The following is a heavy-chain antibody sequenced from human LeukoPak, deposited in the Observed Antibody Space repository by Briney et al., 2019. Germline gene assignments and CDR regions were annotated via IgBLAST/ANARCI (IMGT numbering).Heavy chain of an antibody. CDR2: ISSSGSTI. CDR3: ASLDYYGSGSYPYYYYYMDV. CDR1: GFTFSDYY. J-gene: IGHJ6*03. V-gene: IGHV3-11*04. Sequence: GGSLRLSCAASGFTFSDYYMSWIRQAPGKGLEWVSYISSSGSTIYYADSVRGRFTISRDNAKNSLYLQMNSLRAEDTAVYYCASLDYYGSGSYPYYYYYMDVWGKGTTVTVSS. D-gene: IGHD3-10*01.